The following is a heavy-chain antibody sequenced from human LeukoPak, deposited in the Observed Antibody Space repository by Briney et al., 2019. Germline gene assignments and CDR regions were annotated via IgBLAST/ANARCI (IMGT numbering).Heavy chain of an antibody. V-gene: IGHV4-39*01. CDR2: IYYSGST. J-gene: IGHJ3*02. Sequence: SETLSLTCTVSGGSISSSSYYWGWIRQPPGKGLEWIGSIYYSGSTYYNPSLKSRVAISVDTSKNQFSLKLSSVTAADTAAYYCATSHNDAFDIWGQGTMVTVSS. CDR1: GGSISSSSYY. CDR3: ATSHNDAFDI. D-gene: IGHD2-2*01.